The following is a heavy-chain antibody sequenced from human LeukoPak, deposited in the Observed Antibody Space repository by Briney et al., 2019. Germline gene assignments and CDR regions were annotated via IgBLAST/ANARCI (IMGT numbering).Heavy chain of an antibody. CDR1: GFTFTTHW. D-gene: IGHD3-10*01. CDR3: VRSFSGPADY. V-gene: IGHV3-74*01. CDR2: INTDGTTT. J-gene: IGHJ4*02. Sequence: PGGSLRLSCAASGFTFTTHWFHWVRQAPGKGLVWVSRINTDGTTTNYADPVKGRFTISRDSTKSTLYLQMNSLRAEDTAVYYCVRSFSGPADYWGQGTQVTVSS.